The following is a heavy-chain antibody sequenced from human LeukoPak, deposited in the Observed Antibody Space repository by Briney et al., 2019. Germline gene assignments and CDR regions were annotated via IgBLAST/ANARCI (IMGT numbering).Heavy chain of an antibody. CDR1: GYTFTNYA. V-gene: IGHV7-4-1*02. Sequence: ASVKVSCKASGYTFTNYAMNWVRQAPGQGLEWMGWINTNTGNPTYAQGFTGRFVLSLDTSVSTAYLQISSLQAEDTAVYYCARAGVRGVEHEYYFDYWGQGTLVTVSS. CDR3: ARAGVRGVEHEYYFDY. D-gene: IGHD3-10*01. J-gene: IGHJ4*02. CDR2: INTNTGNP.